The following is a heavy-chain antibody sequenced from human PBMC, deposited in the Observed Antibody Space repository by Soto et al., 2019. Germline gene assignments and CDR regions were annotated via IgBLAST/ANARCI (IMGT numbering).Heavy chain of an antibody. CDR3: ARSEEDSDYYYYGMDV. D-gene: IGHD2-15*01. Sequence: SPTHSLTGDGSGDTVSSNSGAWNWVRQSPSRGLEWLGRTYYRSRWYSDYAVSVRSRIDINADTSKNQVSLQLNSVTPEDTAVYYCARSEEDSDYYYYGMDVWGQGTTVTVSS. V-gene: IGHV6-1*01. CDR1: GDTVSSNSGA. CDR2: TYYRSRWYS. J-gene: IGHJ6*02.